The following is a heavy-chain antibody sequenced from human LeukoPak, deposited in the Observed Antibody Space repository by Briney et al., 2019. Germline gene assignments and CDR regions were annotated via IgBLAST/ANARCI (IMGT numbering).Heavy chain of an antibody. CDR3: AREGRGYSYGDSDFFDY. J-gene: IGHJ4*02. D-gene: IGHD5-18*01. CDR1: GFTFSSYA. Sequence: GGSLRLSCAASGFTFSSYAMHWVRQASGKGLEWVAVISYDGSNKYYADSVKGRFTISRDNSKNTLYLQMNSLRAEDTAVYYCAREGRGYSYGDSDFFDYWGQGTLVTVSS. V-gene: IGHV3-30-3*01. CDR2: ISYDGSNK.